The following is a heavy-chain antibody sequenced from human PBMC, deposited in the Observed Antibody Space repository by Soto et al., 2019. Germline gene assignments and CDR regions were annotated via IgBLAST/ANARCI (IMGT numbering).Heavy chain of an antibody. V-gene: IGHV1-8*01. Sequence: QVQLVQSGAEVKKPGASVKVSCKASGYTFTIHDIHWVRQATGQGLEWMAWLNPHSGKTAYAQKFQDRLTMTGNASASTGYMELSSLRSEDTAMYYFARVSSIAARRSFDSWGQGTLVTVSS. J-gene: IGHJ4*02. CDR3: ARVSSIAARRSFDS. D-gene: IGHD6-6*01. CDR2: LNPHSGKT. CDR1: GYTFTIHD.